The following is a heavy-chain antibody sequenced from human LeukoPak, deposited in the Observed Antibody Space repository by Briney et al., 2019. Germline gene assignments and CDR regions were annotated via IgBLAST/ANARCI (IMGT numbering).Heavy chain of an antibody. D-gene: IGHD3-10*01. Sequence: ASVKVSCKASGGTFSSYAFSWVRQAPGQGLGWMGGIIPIFGTANYAQKFQGRVTITADESTSTAYMELSSLRSEDTAVYYCARYYYGSGSYFDYWGQGTLVTASS. J-gene: IGHJ4*02. V-gene: IGHV1-69*13. CDR1: GGTFSSYA. CDR3: ARYYYGSGSYFDY. CDR2: IIPIFGTA.